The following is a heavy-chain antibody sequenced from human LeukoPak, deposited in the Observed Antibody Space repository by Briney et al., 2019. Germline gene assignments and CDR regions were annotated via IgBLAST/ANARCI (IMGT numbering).Heavy chain of an antibody. CDR1: GFTFSSYG. CDR2: ISYDGGNK. CDR3: AKDNGTTLGNNWFDP. J-gene: IGHJ5*02. D-gene: IGHD2/OR15-2a*01. V-gene: IGHV3-30*18. Sequence: GRSLRLSCAASGFTFSSYGMHWVRQAPGKGLEWVAVISYDGGNKYYADSVKGRFTISRDNSKNTLYLQMNSLRAEDTAVYYCAKDNGTTLGNNWFDPWGQGTLVTVSS.